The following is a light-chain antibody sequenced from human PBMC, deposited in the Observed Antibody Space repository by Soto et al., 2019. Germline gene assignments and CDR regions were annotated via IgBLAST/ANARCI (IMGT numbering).Light chain of an antibody. J-gene: IGKJ1*01. CDR1: QSVSSGY. CDR3: QQYGSSPRT. V-gene: IGKV3-20*01. CDR2: GAS. Sequence: EIVLTQSPGTLSLSPGERATLSCRASQSVSSGYLVWYQQKPGQAPRLLIYGASSRATGTPDRFSGSGSGTDFTLTISRLEPEDFAVYYCQQYGSSPRTFGQGTKVDIK.